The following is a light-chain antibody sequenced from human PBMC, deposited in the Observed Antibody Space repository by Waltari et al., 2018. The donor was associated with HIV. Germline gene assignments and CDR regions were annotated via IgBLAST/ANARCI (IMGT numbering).Light chain of an antibody. Sequence: SYELTQPPSVAVSPGQTARITCTGDALPKKYASWYQQKPGQAPVLVIYEDSKRPSGFPERVSGYSSGTTANLTISGAQVEDEADYYCYSTDNSGHHRVFGTGTKLTVL. V-gene: IGLV3-10*01. J-gene: IGLJ2*01. CDR2: EDS. CDR3: YSTDNSGHHRV. CDR1: ALPKKY.